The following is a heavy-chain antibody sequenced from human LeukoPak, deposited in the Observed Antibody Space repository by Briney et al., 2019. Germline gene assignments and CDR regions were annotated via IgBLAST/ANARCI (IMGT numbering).Heavy chain of an antibody. J-gene: IGHJ4*02. CDR2: INPNSGGT. CDR1: GYTFTVYY. V-gene: IGHV1-2*02. CDR3: ASVTYYYGSGSYRTPPAFDY. Sequence: EASVTVSCKASGYTFTVYYMHWVRQAPGQGLEWMGWINPNSGGTNYAQKFQGRVTMTRDTSISTAYMELSRLRSDDTAVYYCASVTYYYGSGSYRTPPAFDYWGQGTLVTVSS. D-gene: IGHD3-10*01.